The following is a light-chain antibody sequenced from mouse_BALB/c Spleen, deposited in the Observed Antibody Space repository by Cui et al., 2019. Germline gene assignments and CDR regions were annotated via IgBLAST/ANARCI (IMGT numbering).Light chain of an antibody. CDR2: WAC. Sequence: IVMTQSPSSLIVTAGEQVTMSGQSSQSLLHSGTQENGGTGYQQKPGQAPKLLIYWACTRESGVPDRFTGSGSGTDFTLTISSVQAEDLAVYYCQNDYSYPPTFGAGTKLELK. V-gene: IGKV8-19*01. CDR1: QSLLHSGTQENG. CDR3: QNDYSYPPT. J-gene: IGKJ5*01.